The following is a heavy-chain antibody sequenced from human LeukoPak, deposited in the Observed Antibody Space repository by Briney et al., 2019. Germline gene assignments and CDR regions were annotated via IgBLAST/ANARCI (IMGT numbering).Heavy chain of an antibody. J-gene: IGHJ5*02. CDR1: GFTFSNAW. V-gene: IGHV3-15*01. CDR2: IKSKTDGGTT. CDR3: TTLESTKDIVVVPAAMGGNWFDP. D-gene: IGHD2-2*01. Sequence: GGSLRLSCAASGFTFSNAWMSWVRQAPGKGLEWVGRIKSKTDGGTTDYAAPVKGRFTISRDDSKDTLYLQMNSLKTEDTAVHYCTTLESTKDIVVVPAAMGGNWFDPWGQGTLVTVSS.